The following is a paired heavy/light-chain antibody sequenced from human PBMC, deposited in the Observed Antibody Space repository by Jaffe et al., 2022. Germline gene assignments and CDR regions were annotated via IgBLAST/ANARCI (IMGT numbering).Heavy chain of an antibody. CDR1: GFTFSSYA. J-gene: IGHJ6*03. CDR2: ISGSGGST. D-gene: IGHD6-19*01. V-gene: IGHV3-23*01. Sequence: EVQLLESGGGLVQPGGSLRLSCAASGFTFSSYAMSWVRQAPGKGLEWVSAISGSGGSTYYADSVKGRFTISRDNSKNTLYLQMNSLRAEDTAVYYCAKTSGYSSGWPYYYYYYYMDVWGKGTTVTVSS. CDR3: AKTSGYSSGWPYYYYYYYMDV.
Light chain of an antibody. V-gene: IGLV1-51*01. CDR1: SSNIGNNY. J-gene: IGLJ7*01. Sequence: QSVLTQPPSVSAAPGQKVTISCSGSSSNIGNNYVSWYQQLPGTAPKLLIYDNNKRPSGIPDRFSGSKSGTSATLGITGLQTGDEADYYCGTWDSSLSAGRAVFGGGTQLTVL. CDR3: GTWDSSLSAGRAV. CDR2: DNN.